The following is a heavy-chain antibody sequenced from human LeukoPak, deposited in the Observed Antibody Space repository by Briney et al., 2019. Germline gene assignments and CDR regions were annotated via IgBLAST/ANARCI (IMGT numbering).Heavy chain of an antibody. CDR1: GGSLSSGSYY. CDR3: ARDLVVITGGWFDP. D-gene: IGHD3-22*01. J-gene: IGHJ5*02. V-gene: IGHV4-61*02. Sequence: SETLSHTCTVSGGSLSSGSYYWSWIRQPAGKGLEWIGRIYTSGSTNYNPSLKSRVTISVGTSKNQFSLKLSSVTAADTAVYYCARDLVVITGGWFDPWGQGTLVTVSS. CDR2: IYTSGST.